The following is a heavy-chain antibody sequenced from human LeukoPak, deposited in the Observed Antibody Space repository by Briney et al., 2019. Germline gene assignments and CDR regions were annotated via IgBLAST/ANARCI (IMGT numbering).Heavy chain of an antibody. CDR1: GGSISSSSYY. CDR2: IYYSGST. D-gene: IGHD3-10*01. J-gene: IGHJ5*02. Sequence: KPSETLSLTCTVSGGSISSSSYYWGWIRQPPGKGLEWIGSIYYSGSTYYNPSLKSRVTISVDTSKNQFSLKLSSVTAADTAVYYCARENWARRGSGSSGDTNWFDPWGQGTLVTVSS. CDR3: ARENWARRGSGSSGDTNWFDP. V-gene: IGHV4-39*07.